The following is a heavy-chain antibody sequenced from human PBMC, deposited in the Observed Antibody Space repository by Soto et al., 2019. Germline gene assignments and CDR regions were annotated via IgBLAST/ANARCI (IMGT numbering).Heavy chain of an antibody. CDR2: ISGSGGST. V-gene: IGHV3-23*01. CDR1: GFTFSSYA. CDR3: AKTGFGELLSSYYYYYMDV. Sequence: GGSLRLSCAASGFTFSSYAMSWVRQAPGKGLEWVSAISGSGGSTYYADSVKGRFTISRDNSKNTLYLQMNSLRAEDTAVYYGAKTGFGELLSSYYYYYMDVWGKGTTVTVSS. D-gene: IGHD3-10*01. J-gene: IGHJ6*03.